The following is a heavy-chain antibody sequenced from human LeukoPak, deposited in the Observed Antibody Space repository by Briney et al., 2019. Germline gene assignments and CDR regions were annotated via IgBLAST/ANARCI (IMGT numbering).Heavy chain of an antibody. V-gene: IGHV3-7*01. Sequence: GGSLRLSCAASGFTFSSYWMSWVRLAPGKGLEWVANIKQDGSEKYYVDSVKGRFTISRDNAKNSLYLQMNSLRAEDTAVYYCARAGQRATSVYGYWGQGTLVTVSS. D-gene: IGHD1-26*01. J-gene: IGHJ4*02. CDR1: GFTFSSYW. CDR2: IKQDGSEK. CDR3: ARAGQRATSVYGY.